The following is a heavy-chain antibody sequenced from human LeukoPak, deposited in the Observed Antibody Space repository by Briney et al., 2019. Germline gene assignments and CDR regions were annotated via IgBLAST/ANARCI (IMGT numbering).Heavy chain of an antibody. CDR3: AREAASNAVGARPFD. CDR1: GFTFSSYS. Sequence: PGGSLRLSCAASGFTFSSYSMNWVRQAPGKGLEWVSSISSSSSYIYYADSVKGRFTISRDNAKNSLYLQMNSLRAEDTAVYYCAREAASNAVGARPFDWGQGTLVTVSS. J-gene: IGHJ4*02. D-gene: IGHD1-26*01. CDR2: ISSSSSYI. V-gene: IGHV3-21*01.